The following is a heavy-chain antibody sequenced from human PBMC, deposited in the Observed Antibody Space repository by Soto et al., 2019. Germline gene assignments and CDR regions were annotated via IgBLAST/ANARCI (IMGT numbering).Heavy chain of an antibody. CDR3: ARGAGEANSGNYRFLRCGMDV. D-gene: IGHD1-26*01. V-gene: IGHV1-69*12. CDR1: GGTLTTYA. Sequence: QVQLVQSGAEVRKPGSSVKVSCKASGGTLTTYAISWVRLAPGQGREWMGGIIPIFHTTNLAERFHGRVTIKGDESMSADYMELRGPSPDDTAIYYCARGAGEANSGNYRFLRCGMDVWGQGTTVTVS. J-gene: IGHJ6*02. CDR2: IIPIFHTT.